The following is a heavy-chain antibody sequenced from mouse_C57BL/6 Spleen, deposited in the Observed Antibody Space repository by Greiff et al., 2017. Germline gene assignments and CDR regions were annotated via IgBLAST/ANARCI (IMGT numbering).Heavy chain of an antibody. CDR3: ARRRVYDYDVLYAMDY. J-gene: IGHJ4*01. Sequence: VQLQQSGPELVKPGASVKIPCKASGYTFTDYNMDWVKQSHGKSLEWIGDINPNNGGTIYNQKFKGKATLTVDKSSSTAYMELRSLTSEDTAVYYCARRRVYDYDVLYAMDYWGQGTSVTVSS. CDR1: GYTFTDYN. V-gene: IGHV1-18*01. D-gene: IGHD2-4*01. CDR2: INPNNGGT.